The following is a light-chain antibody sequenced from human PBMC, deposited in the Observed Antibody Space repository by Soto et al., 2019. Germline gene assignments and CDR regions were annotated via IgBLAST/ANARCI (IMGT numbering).Light chain of an antibody. V-gene: IGKV1-5*03. CDR3: HQYHNFPRT. CDR2: KAS. Sequence: DIHLSESPSTLTASVGDGVRMTCRASQSINGWLSWYQQKPGQAPNLLIYKASTLESGVPSRFSGSGSGTEFTLTVSSLQPDDFATYYCHQYHNFPRTFGQGTKVDI. J-gene: IGKJ1*01. CDR1: QSINGW.